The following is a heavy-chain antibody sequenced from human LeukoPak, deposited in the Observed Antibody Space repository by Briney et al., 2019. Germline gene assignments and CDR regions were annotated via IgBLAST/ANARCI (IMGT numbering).Heavy chain of an antibody. CDR2: INFNSGGT. Sequence: ASVKVPCKASGYTFTGSYMYWVRLAPGQGLEWLGWINFNSGGTRYAQKFQGRVTMTWDTSITTAYMELSWLTFDDTAIYYCARTTTLTSLFDFWGQGTLVTVSS. CDR3: ARTTTLTSLFDF. D-gene: IGHD4-17*01. CDR1: GYTFTGSY. J-gene: IGHJ4*02. V-gene: IGHV1-2*02.